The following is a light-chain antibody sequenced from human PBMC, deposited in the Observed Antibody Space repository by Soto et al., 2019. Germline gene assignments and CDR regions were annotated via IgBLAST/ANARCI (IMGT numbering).Light chain of an antibody. V-gene: IGKV3-15*01. CDR2: DAS. CDR3: QQYIKWPIT. J-gene: IGKJ5*01. Sequence: ETVLTHYRGTLSVSRGESASRCSTASQSVSSNLAWYQQKPGQAPRLLISDASTGATGIPARFSGSGSGTEFTLAFSSLQSEDFAVYYCQQYIKWPITCGQGTRLEIK. CDR1: QSVSSN.